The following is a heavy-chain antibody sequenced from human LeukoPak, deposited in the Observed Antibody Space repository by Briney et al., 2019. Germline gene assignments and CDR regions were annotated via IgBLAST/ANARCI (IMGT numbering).Heavy chain of an antibody. D-gene: IGHD3-3*01. CDR3: ARELHTYYVGGAFDI. CDR1: GYTFTSYA. J-gene: IGHJ3*02. Sequence: ASVRVSCKASGYTFTSYAMNWVRQAPGQGLEWMGWINTNTGNPTYAQGFTGRFVFSLDTSVSAAYLQISSLKAEDTAVYYCARELHTYYVGGAFDIWGQGTMVTVSS. V-gene: IGHV7-4-1*02. CDR2: INTNTGNP.